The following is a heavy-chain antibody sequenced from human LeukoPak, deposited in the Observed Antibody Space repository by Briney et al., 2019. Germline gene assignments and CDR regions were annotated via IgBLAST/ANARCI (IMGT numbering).Heavy chain of an antibody. Sequence: PGGSLRLSCAASGFTFSSYSMNWVRQAPGKGLEWVSSISSSSSYIYYADSVKGRFTISRDNAKNSLYLQMNSLRAEDTAVYYCARAYYDFWSGYPLGDYYMDVWGKGTTVTVSS. CDR1: GFTFSSYS. V-gene: IGHV3-21*01. D-gene: IGHD3-3*01. J-gene: IGHJ6*03. CDR3: ARAYYDFWSGYPLGDYYMDV. CDR2: ISSSSSYI.